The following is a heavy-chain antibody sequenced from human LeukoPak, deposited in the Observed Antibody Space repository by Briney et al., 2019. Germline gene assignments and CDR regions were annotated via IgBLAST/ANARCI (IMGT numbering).Heavy chain of an antibody. CDR3: ARPVSDYYDSSGYYDWFDP. Sequence: SETLSLACTVSGGSISSSSYYWGWIRQPPGKGLEWIGSIYYSGSTYYNPSPKSRVTISVDTSKNQFSLKLSSVTAADTAVYYCARPVSDYYDSSGYYDWFDPWGQGTLVTVSS. CDR2: IYYSGST. D-gene: IGHD3-22*01. J-gene: IGHJ5*02. V-gene: IGHV4-39*01. CDR1: GGSISSSSYY.